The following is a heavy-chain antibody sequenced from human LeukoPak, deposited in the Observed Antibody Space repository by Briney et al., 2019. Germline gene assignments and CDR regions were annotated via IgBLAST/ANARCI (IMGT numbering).Heavy chain of an antibody. CDR2: IKQDGSEK. CDR1: GFTFSSYW. Sequence: TGGSLRLSCAASGFTFSSYWMNWVRQAPGKGLEWVANIKQDGSEKSYVDSVKGRFTISRDNAKNSLDLQMNSLRAEDTAVYYCAGGRTWITDSWGQGTLVTVPS. J-gene: IGHJ4*02. D-gene: IGHD2-2*03. CDR3: AGGRTWITDS. V-gene: IGHV3-7*04.